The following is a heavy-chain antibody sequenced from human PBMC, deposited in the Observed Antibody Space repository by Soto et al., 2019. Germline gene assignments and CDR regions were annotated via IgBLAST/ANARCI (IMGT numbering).Heavy chain of an antibody. D-gene: IGHD2-8*01. CDR2: ISGTGRNT. CDR3: AKNGLSDSPSAIDS. V-gene: IGHV3-23*01. Sequence: GSLRLSCATSGFTFSRNGMSWVRQAPGKGLDWVSGISGTGRNTYYADSVKGRFTISRDNSKNTLFLQMNSLRVEDTAVYYCAKNGLSDSPSAIDSWGQVTLVTVSS. CDR1: GFTFSRNG. J-gene: IGHJ4*02.